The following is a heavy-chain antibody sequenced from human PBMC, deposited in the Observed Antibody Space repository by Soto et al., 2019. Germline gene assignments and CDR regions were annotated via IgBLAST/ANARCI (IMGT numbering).Heavy chain of an antibody. Sequence: QVQLQESGPGLVKPSQTLSLTCTVSGGSISSGGVYWTWIRQHPGKGLEWIGYIFYSGRTYYNPSLSSRITISVDTSKNQFSLKLSSVTAEDTAVYYCARGRDSDSRGDAVAFWGQGTMVTVSS. CDR3: ARGRDSDSRGDAVAF. J-gene: IGHJ3*01. D-gene: IGHD3-22*01. V-gene: IGHV4-31*03. CDR1: GGSISSGGVY. CDR2: IFYSGRT.